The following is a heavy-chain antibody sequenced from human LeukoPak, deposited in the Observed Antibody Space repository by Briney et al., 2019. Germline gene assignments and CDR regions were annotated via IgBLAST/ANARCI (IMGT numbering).Heavy chain of an antibody. V-gene: IGHV3-21*04. J-gene: IGHJ6*02. CDR2: ISSSSSYI. Sequence: GGSLRLFCAASGFTFSSYSMNWVRQAPGKGLEWVSSISSSSSYIYYADSVKGRFTISRDNAKNSLYLQMNSLRAEDTAVYYCAREGGDGYNYYYYGMDVWGQGTTVTVSS. D-gene: IGHD5-24*01. CDR3: AREGGDGYNYYYYGMDV. CDR1: GFTFSSYS.